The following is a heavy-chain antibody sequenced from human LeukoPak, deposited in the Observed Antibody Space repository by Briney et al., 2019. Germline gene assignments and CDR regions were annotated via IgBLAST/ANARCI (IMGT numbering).Heavy chain of an antibody. CDR2: ISGSGGST. Sequence: GGSLRLSCAASGFTFSSYAMSWVRQAPGKGLEWVSAISGSGGSTYYADSVKGRLTISRDNSKNTLYLQMNSLRAEDTAVYYCAKGKVGATNQSDYWGQGTLVTVSS. J-gene: IGHJ4*02. CDR1: GFTFSSYA. D-gene: IGHD1-26*01. V-gene: IGHV3-23*01. CDR3: AKGKVGATNQSDY.